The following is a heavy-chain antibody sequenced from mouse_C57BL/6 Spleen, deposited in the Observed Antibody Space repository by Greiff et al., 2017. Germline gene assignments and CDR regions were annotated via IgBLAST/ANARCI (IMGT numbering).Heavy chain of an antibody. CDR3: ARGHRGIVATGYFDV. J-gene: IGHJ1*03. CDR1: GYTFTSYW. Sequence: QVQLQQPGAELVMPGASVKLSCKASGYTFTSYWMHWVKQRPGQGLEWIGEIDPSDSYTNYNQKFKGKSTLTVAQSSSTAYMQLSSLTSEDSAVYYCARGHRGIVATGYFDVWGTGTTVTVSS. V-gene: IGHV1-69*01. D-gene: IGHD1-1*01. CDR2: IDPSDSYT.